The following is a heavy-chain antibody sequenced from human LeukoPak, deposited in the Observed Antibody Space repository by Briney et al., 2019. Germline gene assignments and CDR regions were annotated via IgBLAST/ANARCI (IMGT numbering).Heavy chain of an antibody. J-gene: IGHJ4*02. CDR1: GFTFSDYA. CDR3: VKPYSGSYYYPSYFDY. CDR2: IRSDGVST. D-gene: IGHD1-26*01. V-gene: IGHV3-64D*06. Sequence: GGSLRLSCSASGFTFSDYAMHWVRQAPGKGLEYVSAIRSDGVSTYYADSVKGRFTISRDNSKNTLYLQMTSLRAEETAVYYCVKPYSGSYYYPSYFDYWGQGTLVTVSS.